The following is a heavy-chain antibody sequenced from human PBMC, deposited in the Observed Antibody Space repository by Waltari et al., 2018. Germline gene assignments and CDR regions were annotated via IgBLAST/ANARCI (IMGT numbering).Heavy chain of an antibody. CDR1: GFSLSTSGVG. D-gene: IGHD4-17*01. CDR2: IYWDDDK. CDR3: AHKRDYGDYVEEYYFDY. J-gene: IGHJ4*02. V-gene: IGHV2-5*02. Sequence: QITLKESGPTLVKPTQTLTQTCTFSGFSLSTSGVGVGWIRQPPGKALEWLALIYWDDDKRYSPSLKSRLTITKDTSKNQVVLTMTNMDPVDTATYYCAHKRDYGDYVEEYYFDYWGQGTLVTVSS.